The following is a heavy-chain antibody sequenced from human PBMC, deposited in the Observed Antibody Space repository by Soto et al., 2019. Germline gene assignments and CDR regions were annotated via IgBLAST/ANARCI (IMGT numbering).Heavy chain of an antibody. Sequence: PGESLRLSCEASGFTFNIRAMSWVRQAPGKGMEWVAVISYDGSNKYYADSVKGRFTISRDNSKNTLYLQMNSLRAEDTAVYYCAKNVTGRWYFDYWGQRTLVTVCS. V-gene: IGHV3-30*18. CDR3: AKNVTGRWYFDY. J-gene: IGHJ4*02. CDR1: GFTFNIRA. D-gene: IGHD2-15*01. CDR2: ISYDGSNK.